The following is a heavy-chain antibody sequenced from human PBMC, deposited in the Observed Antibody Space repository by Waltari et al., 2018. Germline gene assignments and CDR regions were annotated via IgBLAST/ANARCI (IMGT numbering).Heavy chain of an antibody. CDR2: IDWEYDK. J-gene: IGHJ3*02. CDR1: GFSLNTSGML. D-gene: IGHD2-15*01. CDR3: ARIAPHYRGRREWAFDI. Sequence: QVTLRESGPALVKPTQTLTLTCPFSGFSLNTSGMLLSWIRQPPGKALEWLALIDWEYDKYYSSSLKTRLAISKDTSKNQVVLTVTNVDPVDTATYYCARIAPHYRGRREWAFDIWGQGTVVTVSS. V-gene: IGHV2-70*01.